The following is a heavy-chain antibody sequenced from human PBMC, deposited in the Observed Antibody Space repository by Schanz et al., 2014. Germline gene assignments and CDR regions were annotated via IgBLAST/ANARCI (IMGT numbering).Heavy chain of an antibody. V-gene: IGHV3-23*04. J-gene: IGHJ1*01. CDR2: ISGSGGST. D-gene: IGHD2-2*01. Sequence: VQLVESGGGVVQPGRSRRLSCEASGFTFSSYGMHWVRQAPGKGLEWVSGISGSGGSTYDADSVKGRFTISRDNAKNSLYLQMNSLRAEDTALYYCAGDTAQSCIGPSCFEYFQHWGQGALVTVSS. CDR1: GFTFSSYG. CDR3: AGDTAQSCIGPSCFEYFQH.